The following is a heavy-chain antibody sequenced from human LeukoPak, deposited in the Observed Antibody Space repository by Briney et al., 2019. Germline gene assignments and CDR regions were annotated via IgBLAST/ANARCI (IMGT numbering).Heavy chain of an antibody. CDR1: GFTFRTCS. J-gene: IGHJ3*01. Sequence: GGSLRLSCEASGFTFRTCSMNWVRQAPGKGPEWISYISGSGDAIYYTDSVKGRFTVSRDNDKNTVYLQMNSLRAEDTAVYFCARDRFTRSYSGFDAFDFWGQGTMVTVSS. CDR2: ISGSGDAI. CDR3: ARDRFTRSYSGFDAFDF. D-gene: IGHD6-19*01. V-gene: IGHV3-48*04.